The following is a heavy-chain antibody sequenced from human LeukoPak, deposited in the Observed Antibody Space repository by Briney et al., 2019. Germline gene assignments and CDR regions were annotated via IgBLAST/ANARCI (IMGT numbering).Heavy chain of an antibody. CDR1: GFTFSSYA. V-gene: IGHV3-23*01. Sequence: PGGSLRLSCVGSGFTFSSYAMNWVRQAPGKGLEWVSVISSGGVNTHYADSVKGRFTISRDSSKNTLYLQMNSLRAEDAAVYYCAKAPVTTCSGAYCYPFDYWGQGTLVTVSS. CDR3: AKAPVTTCSGAYCYPFDY. CDR2: ISSGGVNT. D-gene: IGHD2-21*01. J-gene: IGHJ4*02.